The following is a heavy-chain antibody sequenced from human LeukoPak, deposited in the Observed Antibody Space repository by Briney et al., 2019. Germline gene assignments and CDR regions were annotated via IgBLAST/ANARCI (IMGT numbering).Heavy chain of an antibody. Sequence: GASVKVSCKASGYTFTSYYMHWVRQAPGQGLEWVGIINPSGGNTNYAQKFQGRVTMTTDTSTSTAYMELRSLRSGDTAVYYCARRVRIVVVKGGYFDYWGQGTLVTVSS. D-gene: IGHD3-22*01. CDR2: INPSGGNT. CDR1: GYTFTSYY. V-gene: IGHV1-46*01. CDR3: ARRVRIVVVKGGYFDY. J-gene: IGHJ4*02.